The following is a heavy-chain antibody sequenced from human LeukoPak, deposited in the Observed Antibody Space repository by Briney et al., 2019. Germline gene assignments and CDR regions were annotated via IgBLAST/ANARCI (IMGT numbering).Heavy chain of an antibody. J-gene: IGHJ4*02. V-gene: IGHV3-23*01. CDR3: ARTRTFGGVINY. Sequence: PGGSLRLSCAASGFTFGSYVMSWVRQAPGKGLEWVSAISGSGGSTYYADSVKGRFAISRDNAKNSLYLQMNSLRAEDTAVYYCARTRTFGGVINYWGQGTLVTVSS. CDR1: GFTFGSYV. D-gene: IGHD3-16*02. CDR2: ISGSGGST.